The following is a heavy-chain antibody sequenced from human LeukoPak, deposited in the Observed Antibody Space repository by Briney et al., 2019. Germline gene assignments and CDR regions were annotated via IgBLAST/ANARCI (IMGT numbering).Heavy chain of an antibody. J-gene: IGHJ4*02. CDR1: GFTFNW. V-gene: IGHV3-7*01. D-gene: IGHD4-23*01. CDR3: ARDVHGGAFDY. Sequence: GGSLRLSCAASGFTFNWMNWVRQAPGKGLEWVANINQDGSAQNYVDSVKGRFTFSRDNTMNSLFLQMNNIRAEDTAVYYCARDVHGGAFDYWGRGTLVTVSS. CDR2: INQDGSAQ.